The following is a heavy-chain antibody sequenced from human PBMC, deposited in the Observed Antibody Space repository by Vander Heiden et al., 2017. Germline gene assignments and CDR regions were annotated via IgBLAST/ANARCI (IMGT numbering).Heavy chain of an antibody. CDR2: VYYSGST. Sequence: QVQLQESGPGLVKPSETLSLTCTVSGGSISSYYWNWIRQPPGKGLEWIGYVYYSGSTNYNPSLKSRVTRSVDTSKNQFFLRLSSVTAADTAVYYCAREISGGGYIYASNNWFDPWGQGTLVTVSS. J-gene: IGHJ5*02. CDR3: AREISGGGYIYASNNWFDP. D-gene: IGHD5-18*01. V-gene: IGHV4-59*01. CDR1: GGSISSYY.